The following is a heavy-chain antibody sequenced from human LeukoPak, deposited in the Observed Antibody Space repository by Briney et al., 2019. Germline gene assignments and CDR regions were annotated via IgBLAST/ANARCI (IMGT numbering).Heavy chain of an antibody. D-gene: IGHD3-10*01. CDR2: INSDGSTT. Sequence: QAGGSLRLSCAASGFTFSSYWMHWVRQAPGKGLVWVSRINSDGSTTTYADSVKGRFTISRDNAKNTLYVQMNSLRTEDTAVYYCVSFGSGRPYWGQGNLVTVSS. CDR3: VSFGSGRPY. CDR1: GFTFSSYW. J-gene: IGHJ4*02. V-gene: IGHV3-74*01.